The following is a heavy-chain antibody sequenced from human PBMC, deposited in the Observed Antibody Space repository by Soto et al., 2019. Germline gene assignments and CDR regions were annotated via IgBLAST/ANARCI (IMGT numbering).Heavy chain of an antibody. J-gene: IGHJ4*02. D-gene: IGHD3-10*01. Sequence: SQTLSLTCAISGDSVSSNSAAWNWIRQSPSRGLEWLGRTYYRSKWYNDYAVSVKSRITINPDTSKNQFSLQLNSVTPEDTAVYYCARDRASLGVTEKYYFDYWGQGTLVTVSS. CDR3: ARDRASLGVTEKYYFDY. CDR2: TYYRSKWYN. V-gene: IGHV6-1*01. CDR1: GDSVSSNSAA.